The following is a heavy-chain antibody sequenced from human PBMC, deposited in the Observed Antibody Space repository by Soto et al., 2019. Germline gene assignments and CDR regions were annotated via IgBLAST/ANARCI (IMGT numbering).Heavy chain of an antibody. CDR3: ARWDYGYYARFDY. V-gene: IGHV1-8*01. Sequence: QVQLVQSEGEVKKSGASVKVSCKASGYTFTSHDINWVRQATGQGLEWMGWMNPNSGNTGYAQKFQGRVTMTRNTSISTAYMELSSLRSEDTAVYYCARWDYGYYARFDYWGQGTLVTVSS. CDR1: GYTFTSHD. D-gene: IGHD4-17*01. J-gene: IGHJ4*02. CDR2: MNPNSGNT.